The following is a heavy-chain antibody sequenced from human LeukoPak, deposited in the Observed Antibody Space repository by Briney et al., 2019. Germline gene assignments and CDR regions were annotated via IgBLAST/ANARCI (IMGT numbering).Heavy chain of an antibody. V-gene: IGHV4-34*01. D-gene: IGHD3-10*01. J-gene: IGHJ3*02. CDR3: ARDKIRRQPRTHAFDI. Sequence: PSETLSLTCAVYGGSFSGYYWSWIRQPPVKGLEWIGEINHSGSTNYNPSLKSRVTISVDTSKNQFSLKLSSVTAADTAVYYCARDKIRRQPRTHAFDIWGQGTMVTVSS. CDR1: GGSFSGYY. CDR2: INHSGST.